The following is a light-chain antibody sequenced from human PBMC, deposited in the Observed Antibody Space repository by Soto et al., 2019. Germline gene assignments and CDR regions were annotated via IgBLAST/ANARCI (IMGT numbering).Light chain of an antibody. CDR1: SSDVGSYNL. CDR2: EVS. J-gene: IGLJ1*01. CDR3: CSYAGSYTFEV. V-gene: IGLV2-23*02. Sequence: QSVRTQPASVSGSPGQSITISCTGTSSDVGSYNLVSWYQQHPGKAPKLIISEVSKRPSGVSNRFSGSKSGNTASLTISGLQAEDEADYYCCSYAGSYTFEVFGTGTKVTVL.